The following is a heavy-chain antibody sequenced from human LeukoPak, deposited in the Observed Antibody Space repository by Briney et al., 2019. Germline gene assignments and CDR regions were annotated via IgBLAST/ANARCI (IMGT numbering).Heavy chain of an antibody. D-gene: IGHD5-12*01. CDR2: IWYDGSSK. V-gene: IGHV3-33*01. CDR1: GFTFSSYG. Sequence: GGSLRLSCAASGFTFSSYGMHWVRQAPGKGLEWVALIWYDGSSKHYADSVKGRFTISRDNSKNTLYLQMNSLRAEDTAVYYCARTKRGYSGYDPFDYWGQGTLVTVSS. J-gene: IGHJ4*02. CDR3: ARTKRGYSGYDPFDY.